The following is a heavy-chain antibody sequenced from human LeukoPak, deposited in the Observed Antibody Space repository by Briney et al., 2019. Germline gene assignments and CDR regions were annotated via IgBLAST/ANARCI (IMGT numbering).Heavy chain of an antibody. Sequence: SVKVSCKASGGTFSSYAISWVRQAPGQGLEWMGRIIPILGIANYAQKFQGRVTITADKSTSTAYMELSSLRSEDTAVYYCARSKSPYGDGPSYNWFDPWGQGTLVTVSS. CDR1: GGTFSSYA. J-gene: IGHJ5*02. D-gene: IGHD4-17*01. V-gene: IGHV1-69*04. CDR2: IIPILGIA. CDR3: ARSKSPYGDGPSYNWFDP.